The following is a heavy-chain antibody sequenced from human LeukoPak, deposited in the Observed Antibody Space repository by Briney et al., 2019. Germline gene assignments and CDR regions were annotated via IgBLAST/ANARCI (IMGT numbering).Heavy chain of an antibody. D-gene: IGHD4-17*01. CDR3: ARSVYGDEYDF. CDR1: GGSISSYY. Sequence: SETLSLTCTVSGGSISSYYWSWIRQPPGKGLEWIGYIYYSGSTNYNPSLNSQVTISLDTSKNQFSLKLNSVAAADTAVYYCARSVYGDEYDFWGQGTLVTVSS. J-gene: IGHJ4*02. V-gene: IGHV4-59*01. CDR2: IYYSGST.